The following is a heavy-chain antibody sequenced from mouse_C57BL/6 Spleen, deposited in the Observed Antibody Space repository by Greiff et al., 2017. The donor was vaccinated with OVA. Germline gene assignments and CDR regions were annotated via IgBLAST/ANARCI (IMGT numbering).Heavy chain of an antibody. Sequence: QVQLKESGAELVRPGASVTLSCKASGYTFTDYEMHWVKQTPVHGLEWIGAIDPETGGTAYNQKFKGKAILTADKSSSTAYMELRSLTSEDSAVYYCTRAVYYGYPYYFDYWGQGTTLTVSS. CDR3: TRAVYYGYPYYFDY. CDR1: GYTFTDYE. D-gene: IGHD2-2*01. J-gene: IGHJ2*01. CDR2: IDPETGGT. V-gene: IGHV1-15*01.